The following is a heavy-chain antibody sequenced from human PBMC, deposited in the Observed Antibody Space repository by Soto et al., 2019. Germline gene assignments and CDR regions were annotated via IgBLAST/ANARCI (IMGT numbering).Heavy chain of an antibody. Sequence: GGSLRLSCAASGFTFSSYSMNWVRQAPGKGLEWVSSISSSSSYIYYADSVKGRFTISRDNAKNSLYLQMNSLRAEDTAVYYCARVPSIAAAGIYFDYWGQGTLVTVSS. CDR2: ISSSSSYI. V-gene: IGHV3-21*01. J-gene: IGHJ4*02. CDR1: GFTFSSYS. D-gene: IGHD6-13*01. CDR3: ARVPSIAAAGIYFDY.